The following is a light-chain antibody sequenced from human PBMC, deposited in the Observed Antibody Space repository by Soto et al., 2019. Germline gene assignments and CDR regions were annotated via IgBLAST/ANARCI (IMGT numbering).Light chain of an antibody. J-gene: IGKJ2*01. CDR2: AAS. Sequence: EIVLTQSPGTLSLSPGERVTLSCRASQSVRSNYLAWYQQKPGQAPRLLIFAASSRASDIPDRFSGSGSGTDFTLTISRLEPEDFAVYYCQQYGSSAPYTFGQGTKVDIK. CDR3: QQYGSSAPYT. V-gene: IGKV3-20*01. CDR1: QSVRSNY.